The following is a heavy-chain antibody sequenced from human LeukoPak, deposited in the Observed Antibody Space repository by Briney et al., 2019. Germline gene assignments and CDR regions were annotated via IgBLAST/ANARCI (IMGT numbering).Heavy chain of an antibody. V-gene: IGHV4-59*01. Sequence: SETLSLTCTVSGCSISSYYWSWIRQPPGKGLEWIGYIYYSGSTNYNPSLKSRVTISVDTSKNQFSLKLSSVTAADTAVYYCARDLGITGTHAFDIWGQGTMVTVSS. D-gene: IGHD1/OR15-1a*01. CDR3: ARDLGITGTHAFDI. CDR1: GCSISSYY. J-gene: IGHJ3*02. CDR2: IYYSGST.